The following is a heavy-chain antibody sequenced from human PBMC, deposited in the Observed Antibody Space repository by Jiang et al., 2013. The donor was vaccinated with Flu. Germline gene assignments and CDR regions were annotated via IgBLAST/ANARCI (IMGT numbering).Heavy chain of an antibody. V-gene: IGHV3-48*01. CDR2: ISSSSSTI. J-gene: IGHJ4*02. CDR3: ARGPGPYFDY. D-gene: IGHD7-27*01. CDR1: GFTFSSYS. Sequence: RLSCAASGFTFSSYSMNWVRQAPGKGLEWVSYISSSSSTICYADSVKGRFTISRDNAKNSLYLQMNSLRAEDTAVYYCARGPGPYFDYWGQGTLVTVSS.